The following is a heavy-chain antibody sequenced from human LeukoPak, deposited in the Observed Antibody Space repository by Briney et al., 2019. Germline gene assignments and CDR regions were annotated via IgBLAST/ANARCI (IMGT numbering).Heavy chain of an antibody. D-gene: IGHD1-26*01. J-gene: IGHJ4*02. V-gene: IGHV1-18*01. CDR2: ISAYNGNT. CDR3: AGEEYSGSSYYFDY. CDR1: GYTLTSYG. Sequence: ASVKVSCKASGYTLTSYGISWVRQAPGQGLEWMGWISAYNGNTNYAQKFQGRVTMTTDTSTSTAYMELRSLRSDDTAVYYCAGEEYSGSSYYFDYWGQGTLVTVSS.